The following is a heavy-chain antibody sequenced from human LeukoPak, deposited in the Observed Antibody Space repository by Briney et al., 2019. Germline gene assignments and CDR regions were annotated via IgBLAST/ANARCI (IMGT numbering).Heavy chain of an antibody. D-gene: IGHD6-13*01. J-gene: IGHJ6*02. CDR2: IKEDGSEE. CDR3: ARDPYSRSWSYGMDV. CDR1: GFTFSSYS. Sequence: GGSLRLSCAASGFTFSSYSMSWVRQTPEKGLEWVANIKEDGSEEVYVDSVKGRFTISRDNAKSSLYLQMNSLRTEDTAVYYCARDPYSRSWSYGMDVWGQGTTVTVSS. V-gene: IGHV3-7*05.